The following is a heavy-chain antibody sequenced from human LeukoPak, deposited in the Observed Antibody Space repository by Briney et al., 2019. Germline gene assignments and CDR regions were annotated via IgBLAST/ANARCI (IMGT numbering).Heavy chain of an antibody. D-gene: IGHD6-19*01. V-gene: IGHV3-23*01. CDR1: GFTFSSYA. CDR3: AKDVGQWLVFWYFDL. CDR2: IGISGGNT. J-gene: IGHJ2*01. Sequence: PGGSLRLSCAASGFTFSSYAMSWVRHGPGTGLECVSGIGISGGNTHYSDAAKGRFIISRDNSKNTLYLQINSPRADDTAVYYCAKDVGQWLVFWYFDLWGRGTLVTVSS.